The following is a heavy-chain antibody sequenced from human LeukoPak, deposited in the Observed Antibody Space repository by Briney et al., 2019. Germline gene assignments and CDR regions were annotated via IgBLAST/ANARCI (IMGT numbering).Heavy chain of an antibody. D-gene: IGHD6-19*01. CDR3: ATQWPDY. CDR1: GFTFSSYG. J-gene: IGHJ4*02. Sequence: GGSLRLSYAASGFTFSSYGMHWVSQAPGKGLEWVAVISYDGSNKYYADSVKGRFTISRDNSKNTLYLQMNSLRAEDTAVYYCATQWPDYWGQGTLVTVSS. CDR2: ISYDGSNK. V-gene: IGHV3-30*03.